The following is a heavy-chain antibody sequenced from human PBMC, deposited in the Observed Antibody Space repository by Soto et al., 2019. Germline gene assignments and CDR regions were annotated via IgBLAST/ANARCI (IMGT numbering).Heavy chain of an antibody. CDR1: GGSISRYY. V-gene: IGHV4-59*08. CDR2: IYYSGST. Sequence: QVQLQESGPGLVKPSETLSLTCTVSGGSISRYYWSWIRQPPGKGLEWIGYIYYSGSTNYNPSLKRRVTISVDTSKNQFSLKLSSVTAADTAVYYCARRWGRSFDYWGQGTLVTVSS. CDR3: ARRWGRSFDY. J-gene: IGHJ4*02. D-gene: IGHD2-15*01.